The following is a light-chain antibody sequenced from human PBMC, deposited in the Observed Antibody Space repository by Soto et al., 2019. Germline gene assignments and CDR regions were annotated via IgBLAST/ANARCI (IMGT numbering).Light chain of an antibody. Sequence: SYERTQPPSVSVAPGQTASITCWGDNIETKGVHWYQRKPGQAPILVVYDDTDRPSGIPDRFSGSNSGNTATLTISRVEAGDEADYYCQVWDTYTLSGVFGGGTKVTVL. V-gene: IGLV3-21*02. CDR2: DDT. CDR1: NIETKG. CDR3: QVWDTYTLSGV. J-gene: IGLJ3*02.